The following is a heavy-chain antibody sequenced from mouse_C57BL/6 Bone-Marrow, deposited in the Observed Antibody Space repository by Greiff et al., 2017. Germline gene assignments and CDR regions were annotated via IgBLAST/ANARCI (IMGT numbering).Heavy chain of an antibody. CDR2: IYIGNGYT. V-gene: IGHV1-58*01. CDR3: ARGEVCDSLYAMDY. D-gene: IGHD2-4*01. CDR1: GYTFTSYG. Sequence: VQLKESGAELVRPGSSVKMSCKTSGYTFTSYGINWVKQRPGQGLEWIGYIYIGNGYTEYNEKFKGKATLTSDTSSSTAYMQRSSLTSEDSAIYFCARGEVCDSLYAMDYWGQGTSVTVSS. J-gene: IGHJ4*01.